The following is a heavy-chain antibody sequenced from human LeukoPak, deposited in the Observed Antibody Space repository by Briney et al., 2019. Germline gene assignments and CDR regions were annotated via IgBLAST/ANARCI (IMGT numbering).Heavy chain of an antibody. J-gene: IGHJ5*02. Sequence: TSETLSLTCAVYGGSFSGYYWSWIRQPPGKGLEWIGEINHSGSTNYNPSLKSRVTISVDTPKNQFSLKLSSVTAADTAVYYCARADVLLWFREFSATWFDPWGQGTLVTVSS. CDR1: GGSFSGYY. CDR3: ARADVLLWFREFSATWFDP. D-gene: IGHD3-10*01. V-gene: IGHV4-34*01. CDR2: INHSGST.